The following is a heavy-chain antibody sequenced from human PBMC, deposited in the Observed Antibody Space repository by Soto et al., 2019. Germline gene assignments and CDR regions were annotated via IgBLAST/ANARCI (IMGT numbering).Heavy chain of an antibody. CDR2: INWNSGTK. J-gene: IGHJ6*02. CDR3: TRDMGADYYYYGMDV. V-gene: IGHV3-9*01. CDR1: GFTLEDYA. Sequence: DVQLVESGGGLVQPGRSLRLSCAASGFTLEDYAMHWVRQAPGKGLEWVSGINWNSGTKGYAESVKGRFTISRDNGKNSLYLQMNSLRPEDTALYYCTRDMGADYYYYGMDVWGQGTTVSVSS. D-gene: IGHD1-26*01.